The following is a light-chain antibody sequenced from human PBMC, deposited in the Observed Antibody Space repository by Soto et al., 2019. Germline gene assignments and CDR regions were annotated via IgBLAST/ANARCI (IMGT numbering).Light chain of an antibody. J-gene: IGLJ1*01. Sequence: SYELTQPPSVSVAPGKTARITCGGNNIGSKSVHWYQQKPGQAPVLGIYFDNDRPSGIPERFSGSNSGNTATLTISRVEAGDEADYYCQVWDSSGDHYVFGTGTKVTVL. CDR2: FDN. CDR3: QVWDSSGDHYV. CDR1: NIGSKS. V-gene: IGLV3-21*04.